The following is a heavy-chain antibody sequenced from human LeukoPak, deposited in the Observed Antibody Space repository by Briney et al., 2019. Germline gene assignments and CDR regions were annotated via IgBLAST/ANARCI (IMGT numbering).Heavy chain of an antibody. CDR1: GFTFSNYG. J-gene: IGHJ6*03. V-gene: IGHV3-33*02. Sequence: GGSLRLSCAASGFTFSNYGMHWVRQAPGKGLEWLAIMWYDGSIKYYADSAKGRFTISRDNSKNTVFLQMNSLRAEDTAVYYCARGRDGYNYYYYYYMDVWGKGTTVTPSS. CDR3: ARGRDGYNYYYYYYMDV. CDR2: MWYDGSIK. D-gene: IGHD5-24*01.